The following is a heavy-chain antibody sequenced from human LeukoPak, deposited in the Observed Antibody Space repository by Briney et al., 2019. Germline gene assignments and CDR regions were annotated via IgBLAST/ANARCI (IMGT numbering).Heavy chain of an antibody. J-gene: IGHJ5*02. Sequence: ASVKVSCKASGYTFTRYYMHWVRQAPGQGLEWMGWINPNSGGTNYAQKFQGRVTMTRDTSISTAYMELSRLRSDDTAVYYCARQKLGYCSGGSCYSGWFDHWGQGTLVTVSS. CDR1: GYTFTRYY. CDR2: INPNSGGT. V-gene: IGHV1-2*02. CDR3: ARQKLGYCSGGSCYSGWFDH. D-gene: IGHD2-15*01.